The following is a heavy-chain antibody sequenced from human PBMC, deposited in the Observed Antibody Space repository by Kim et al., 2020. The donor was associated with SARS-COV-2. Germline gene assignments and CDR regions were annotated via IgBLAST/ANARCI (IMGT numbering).Heavy chain of an antibody. D-gene: IGHD6-13*01. J-gene: IGHJ4*02. CDR1: GFTFSSYS. CDR3: ARGYSSSWTDY. CDR2: ISSSSSTI. V-gene: IGHV3-48*04. Sequence: GGSLRLSCAASGFTFSSYSMNWVRQAPGKGLEWVSYISSSSSTIYYADSVKGRFTISRDNAKNSLYLQMNSLRAEDTAVYYCARGYSSSWTDYWGQGTLVTVSS.